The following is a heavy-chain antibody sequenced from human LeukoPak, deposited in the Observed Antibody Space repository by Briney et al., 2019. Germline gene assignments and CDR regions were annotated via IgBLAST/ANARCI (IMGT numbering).Heavy chain of an antibody. CDR2: INHSGST. J-gene: IGHJ4*02. Sequence: SETLSLTCAVYGGSFSGYYWSCIRQPPGKGLEWIGEINHSGSTNYNPSLKSRVTISVDTSKNQFSLKLSSVTAADTAVYYCARGIPGYFNTSGYYYDYWGQGTLVTVSS. D-gene: IGHD3-22*01. CDR3: ARGIPGYFNTSGYYYDY. CDR1: GGSFSGYY. V-gene: IGHV4-34*01.